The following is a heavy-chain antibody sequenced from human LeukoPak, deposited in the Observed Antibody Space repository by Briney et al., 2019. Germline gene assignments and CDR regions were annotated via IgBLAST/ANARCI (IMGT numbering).Heavy chain of an antibody. CDR1: GGSLSSSSYY. Sequence: SETLSLTCTVSGGSLSSSSYYWGWIRQPPGRGLEWVGSIYYSGSTYYNPSLKSRVTISVDTSKNQFSLKLSSVTAADTAVYYCARHQYCGGGSCYANYYYYGMDAWGQGTTVTVSS. CDR3: ARHQYCGGGSCYANYYYYGMDA. V-gene: IGHV4-39*01. CDR2: IYYSGST. D-gene: IGHD2-15*01. J-gene: IGHJ6*02.